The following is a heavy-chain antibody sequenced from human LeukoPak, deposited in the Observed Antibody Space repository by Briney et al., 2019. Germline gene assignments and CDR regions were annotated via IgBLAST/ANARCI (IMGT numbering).Heavy chain of an antibody. J-gene: IGHJ4*02. V-gene: IGHV1-18*01. D-gene: IGHD2-21*02. CDR1: GYTFTSYG. CDR3: ARELYCDGDCYSYLDY. CDR2: ISAYNGNT. Sequence: ASVKVSCKASGYTFTSYGISWVRQAPGQGLEWMGWISAYNGNTNYAQKLQGRVTMTTDTSTSTAYMELRSLRSDDTAVYYCARELYCDGDCYSYLDYWGQGTLVTVSS.